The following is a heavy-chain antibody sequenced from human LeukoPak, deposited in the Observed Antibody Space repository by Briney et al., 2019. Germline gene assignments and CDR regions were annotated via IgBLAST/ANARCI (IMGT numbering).Heavy chain of an antibody. CDR2: IYPGDSDT. CDR1: GYSFTNYW. J-gene: IGHJ3*01. Sequence: GESLKISCKGSGYSFTNYWIGWVRQMPGKGLEWMGIIYPGDSDTRYSPSFQGQVTISADRSLSTAYLQWSSLKASDTAMYYCASPTAVAATLDAFDLWGQGTMVTVSS. V-gene: IGHV5-51*01. CDR3: ASPTAVAATLDAFDL. D-gene: IGHD6-19*01.